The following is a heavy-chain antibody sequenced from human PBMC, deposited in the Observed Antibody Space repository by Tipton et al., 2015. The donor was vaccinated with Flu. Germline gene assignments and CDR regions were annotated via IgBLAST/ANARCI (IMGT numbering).Heavy chain of an antibody. CDR2: IYYTGST. CDR1: GGSISGYY. Sequence: TLSLTCTVSGGSISGYYWSWIRQPPGKGLEWIAHIYYTGSTRYNPSLNSRLTLSVDTSKNQFSPELSSLTPADTAVYYCMRGEQWLGPPFAFWDQGTLVTVSS. J-gene: IGHJ4*02. D-gene: IGHD6-19*01. CDR3: MRGEQWLGPPFAF. V-gene: IGHV4-59*07.